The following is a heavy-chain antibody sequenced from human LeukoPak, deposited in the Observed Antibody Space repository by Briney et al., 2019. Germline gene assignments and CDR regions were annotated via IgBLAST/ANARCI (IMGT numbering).Heavy chain of an antibody. D-gene: IGHD3-10*01. J-gene: IGHJ3*02. CDR3: ARQATMVRGVWLAFDI. V-gene: IGHV3-23*01. CDR1: GFTFSSYA. CDR2: ISGSGGST. Sequence: PGGSLRLSCAASGFTFSSYAMSWVRQAPGKGLEWVSAISGSGGSTYYADSVKGRFTISADKSISTAYLQWSSLKPSDTAMYYCARQATMVRGVWLAFDIWGQGTMVTVPS.